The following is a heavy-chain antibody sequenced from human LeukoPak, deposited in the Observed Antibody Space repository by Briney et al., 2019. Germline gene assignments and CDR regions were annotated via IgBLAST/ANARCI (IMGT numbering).Heavy chain of an antibody. CDR3: ARDSSSWYSNKAFDI. CDR2: INHSGST. V-gene: IGHV4-34*01. CDR1: GGSFSGYY. D-gene: IGHD6-13*01. Sequence: PSETLSLTCAVYGGSFSGYYCSWIRQPPGKGLEWIGEINHSGSTNYNPSLKSRVTTSVDTSKNQFSLKLSSVTAADTAVYYCARDSSSWYSNKAFDIWGQGTMVTVSS. J-gene: IGHJ3*02.